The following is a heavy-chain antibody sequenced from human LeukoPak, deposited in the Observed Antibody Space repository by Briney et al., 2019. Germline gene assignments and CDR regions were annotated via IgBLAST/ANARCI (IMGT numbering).Heavy chain of an antibody. V-gene: IGHV3-74*01. CDR2: IKTDGSIT. CDR3: ARDPGAYSSSPIDY. CDR1: GFSFSVYW. J-gene: IGHJ4*02. Sequence: GGSLRLSCAASGFSFSVYWMHWVRQAPGKGPVWVSRIKTDGSITDYADFVKGRFTISRDNARNSLYLRMNSLRAEDTAVYYCARDPGAYSSSPIDYWGQGTLVTVSS. D-gene: IGHD6-6*01.